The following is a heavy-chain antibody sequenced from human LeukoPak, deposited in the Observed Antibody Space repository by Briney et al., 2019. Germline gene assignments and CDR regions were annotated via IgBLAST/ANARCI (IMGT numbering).Heavy chain of an antibody. D-gene: IGHD2-2*01. Sequence: GGSLRLSCAASGFTFSSYSMNWVRQAPGKGLEWVSAISSSSSYIYYADSVKGRFTISRDNAENSLYLQMNSLRVEDTAVYYCARAPTVLVGYCSSSSCQADYWGQGTLVTVSS. V-gene: IGHV3-21*01. CDR1: GFTFSSYS. J-gene: IGHJ4*02. CDR3: ARAPTVLVGYCSSSSCQADY. CDR2: ISSSSSYI.